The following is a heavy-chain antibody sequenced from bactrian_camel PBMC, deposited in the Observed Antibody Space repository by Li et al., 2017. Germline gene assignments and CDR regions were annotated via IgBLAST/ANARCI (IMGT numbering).Heavy chain of an antibody. J-gene: IGHJ4*01. CDR3: AADSRERGWCTLGAHLLY. V-gene: IGHV3S63*01. D-gene: IGHD6*01. CDR1: GFTFGDAG. Sequence: HVQLVESGGGSVQAGGSLRLSCLASGFTFGDAGMGWFRQAPGKEREGVATIYTGDSTPYYGDSVKGRFHISQDDAKKTVYLQMNSLKPEDTAMYYCAADSRERGWCTLGAHLLYSGQGTQVTVS. CDR2: IYTGDSTP.